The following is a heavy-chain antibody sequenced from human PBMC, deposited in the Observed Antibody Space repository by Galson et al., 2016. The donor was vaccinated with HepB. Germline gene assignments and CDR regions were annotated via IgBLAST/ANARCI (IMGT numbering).Heavy chain of an antibody. CDR1: GFTFSSYG. CDR2: IWYDGSNK. V-gene: IGHV3-33*01. Sequence: SLRLSCAASGFTFSSYGMHWVRQAPGKGLEWVALIWYDGSNKYYADSVKGRFTVSRDISKNTLYLQMNSLRAEDTAVYYCARVNIKKQHLDSEFDYWGQGTLVTVSS. D-gene: IGHD6-13*01. CDR3: ARVNIKKQHLDSEFDY. J-gene: IGHJ4*02.